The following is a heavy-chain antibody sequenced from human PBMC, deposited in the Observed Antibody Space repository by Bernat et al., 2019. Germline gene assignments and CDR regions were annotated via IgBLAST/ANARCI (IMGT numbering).Heavy chain of an antibody. CDR3: AREGSDTPYNWFDP. J-gene: IGHJ5*02. CDR2: ISSDGSTT. Sequence: VQLQESGPGLVKPSQTLSLTCTVSGGSISSGGYYWMHWVRQAPGKGLVWVSRISSDGSTTSYADSVKGRFTISRDNAKNTLFLQMNSLSAEDTAVYFCAREGSDTPYNWFDPWGQGTLVTVSS. V-gene: IGHV3-74*01. CDR1: GGSISSGGYYW. D-gene: IGHD5-18*01.